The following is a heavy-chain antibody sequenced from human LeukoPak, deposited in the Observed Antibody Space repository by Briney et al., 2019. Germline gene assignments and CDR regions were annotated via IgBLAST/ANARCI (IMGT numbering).Heavy chain of an antibody. V-gene: IGHV5-10-1*01. J-gene: IGHJ4*02. CDR1: GYSFTSYW. CDR3: ARRIVGATWSDIDY. CDR2: IDPSDSYT. D-gene: IGHD1-26*01. Sequence: GESLKISCEASGYSFTSYWINWVRQMPGKGLEWMGRIDPSDSYTNYSPSFQGHVTISADKSISTAYLQWSSLKASDTAMYYCARRIVGATWSDIDYWGQGTLVTVSS.